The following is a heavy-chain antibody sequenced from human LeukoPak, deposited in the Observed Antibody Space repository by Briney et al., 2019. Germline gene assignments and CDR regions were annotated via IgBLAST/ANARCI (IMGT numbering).Heavy chain of an antibody. V-gene: IGHV3-23*01. J-gene: IGHJ4*02. CDR1: GFTFSSYA. CDR3: AKGNYYDSSAFLSY. Sequence: GGSLRLSCAASGFTFSSYAMSWVRQAPGKGLEWVSAISGSGGSTYYADSVKGRFTISRDNSKNTLYPQMNSLRAEDTAVYYCAKGNYYDSSAFLSYWGQGTLVTVSS. CDR2: ISGSGGST. D-gene: IGHD3-22*01.